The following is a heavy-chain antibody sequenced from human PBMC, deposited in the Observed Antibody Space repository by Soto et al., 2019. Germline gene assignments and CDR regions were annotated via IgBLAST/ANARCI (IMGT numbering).Heavy chain of an antibody. CDR1: GYTLTSYD. CDR3: TRGTVVPAAIDYMDV. J-gene: IGHJ6*03. Sequence: ASVTVSCKASGYTLTSYDINWVRQATGQGLEWMGWMNPNSGNTGYAQKFQGRVTMTRNTSISTAYMGLSSLRSEDTAVYYCTRGTVVPAAIDYMDVWGKGTTVTVSS. D-gene: IGHD2-2*01. V-gene: IGHV1-8*01. CDR2: MNPNSGNT.